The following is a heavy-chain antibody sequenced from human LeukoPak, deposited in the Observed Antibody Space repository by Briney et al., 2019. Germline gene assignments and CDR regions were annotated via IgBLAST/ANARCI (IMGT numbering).Heavy chain of an antibody. CDR1: GYTLTNYA. J-gene: IGHJ6*03. V-gene: IGHV1-3*01. D-gene: IGHD5-18*01. CDR3: ARASKGDTATLNYYMDV. CDR2: FNSDTGNT. Sequence: GASVKVSCKASGYTLTNYAIHWVRQAPGQRLEWMGWFNSDTGNTDYSQKFQGRVTISRDTSANTAYMELNRLRSEDTAVYYCARASKGDTATLNYYMDVWGKGTTVTVSS.